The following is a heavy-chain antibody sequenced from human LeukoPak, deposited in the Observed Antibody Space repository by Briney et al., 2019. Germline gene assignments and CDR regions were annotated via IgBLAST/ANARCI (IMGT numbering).Heavy chain of an antibody. V-gene: IGHV1-8*03. D-gene: IGHD6-19*01. CDR1: GYTFTSYD. J-gene: IGHJ4*02. CDR2: MNPNSGNT. Sequence: ASVKVSCKASGYTFTSYDINWVRQATGQGLEWMGWMNPNSGNTGYAQKFQGRVTITRNTSISTAYMELSSLRSEDTAVYYCASSPQSGWYLDYWGQGTLVTVSS. CDR3: ASSPQSGWYLDY.